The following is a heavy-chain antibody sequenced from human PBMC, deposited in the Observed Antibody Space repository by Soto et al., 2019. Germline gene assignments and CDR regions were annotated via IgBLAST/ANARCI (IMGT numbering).Heavy chain of an antibody. CDR3: ARELVHTATVDY. V-gene: IGHV3-21*01. CDR1: GFMFSSYS. J-gene: IGHJ4*02. D-gene: IGHD5-18*01. CDR2: ISSSSSYI. Sequence: GGSLRLSCTTSGFMFSSYSMNWVRQAPGKGLEWVSSISSSSSYIYYADSVKGRFTISRDNAKNSLFLQMNSLRAEDTAVYYCARELVHTATVDYWGQGTLFTVSS.